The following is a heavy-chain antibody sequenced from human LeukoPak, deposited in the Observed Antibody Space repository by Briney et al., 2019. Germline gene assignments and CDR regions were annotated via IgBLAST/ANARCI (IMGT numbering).Heavy chain of an antibody. CDR2: IFYSGST. CDR1: SGSISTSNYY. Sequence: SETLSLTCTVSSGSISTSNYYWGWVRQPPGKALEWIGNIFYSGSTYYSPSLKSRVTISVDTSKNQFSLKLSSVTAADTAVYYCARGGYSGYVAWFDPWGQGTLVTVSS. D-gene: IGHD5-12*01. V-gene: IGHV4-39*07. J-gene: IGHJ5*02. CDR3: ARGGYSGYVAWFDP.